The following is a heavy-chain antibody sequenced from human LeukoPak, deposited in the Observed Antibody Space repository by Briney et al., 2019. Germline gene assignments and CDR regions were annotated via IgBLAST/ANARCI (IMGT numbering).Heavy chain of an antibody. CDR1: GGTFSSYA. Sequence: ASVKVSCKASGGTFSSYALSWVRQAPGQGLEWMGGIIPIFGTANYAQKFQGRVTITADESTSTAYMELSSLRSEDTAVYYCAREHSLLFDYWGQGTLVTVSS. V-gene: IGHV1-69*13. CDR2: IIPIFGTA. J-gene: IGHJ4*02. D-gene: IGHD3-16*02. CDR3: AREHSLLFDY.